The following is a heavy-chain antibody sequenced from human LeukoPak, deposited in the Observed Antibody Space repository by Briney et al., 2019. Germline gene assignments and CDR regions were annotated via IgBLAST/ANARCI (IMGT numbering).Heavy chain of an antibody. CDR2: ITHSGST. CDR1: GGFNNSYY. J-gene: IGHJ2*01. CDR3: ARRLDL. Sequence: SETLSLTCTVSGGFNNSYYWRWVRQPPGKGLEWIGEITHSGSTNYNPSLKSRVTISVDTSKHQFSLKLSSVTAADTAVYYCARRLDLWGRGTLVTVSS. V-gene: IGHV4-34*01.